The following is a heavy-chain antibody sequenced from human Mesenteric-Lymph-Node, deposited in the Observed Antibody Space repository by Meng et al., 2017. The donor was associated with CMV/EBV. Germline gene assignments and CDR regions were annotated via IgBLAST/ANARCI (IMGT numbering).Heavy chain of an antibody. CDR2: IFYSGRS. V-gene: IGHV4-59*01. CDR1: GGSISPNY. D-gene: IGHD6-6*01. Sequence: SETLSLTCTVSGGSISPNYWSWIRQPPGKGLEWIGYIFYSGRSNHNPSLKSRVAISVDTSKNQFSLKLSSVTAADTAVYYCARGRRIAARLGYGMDVWGQGTTVTVSS. J-gene: IGHJ6*02. CDR3: ARGRRIAARLGYGMDV.